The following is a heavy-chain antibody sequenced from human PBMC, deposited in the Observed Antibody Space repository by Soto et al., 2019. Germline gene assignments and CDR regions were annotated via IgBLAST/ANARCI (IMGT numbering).Heavy chain of an antibody. CDR2: FYYTGSI. Sequence: PSETLSITCTVSGGSVSSGNYYWSWIRQPPGKGLEWIGYFYYTGSINYNPSLKSRVTISIDASKNQFSLRLSSVTAADTTVYYCARSMFYSDGSNYSPFDYWGQGTLVTVSS. V-gene: IGHV4-61*01. J-gene: IGHJ4*02. CDR3: ARSMFYSDGSNYSPFDY. D-gene: IGHD3-22*01. CDR1: GGSVSSGNYY.